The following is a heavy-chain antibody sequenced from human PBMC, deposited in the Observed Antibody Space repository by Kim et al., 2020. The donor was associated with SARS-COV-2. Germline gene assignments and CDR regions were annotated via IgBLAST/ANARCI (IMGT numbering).Heavy chain of an antibody. D-gene: IGHD1-1*01. CDR1: GYRFNELS. CDR2: FDPEDGDR. CDR3: GTDRLDDYYFGMEL. J-gene: IGHJ6*02. V-gene: IGHV1-24*01. Sequence: ASVKVSCKVSGYRFNELSVHWVRQAPGKGLEWMGGFDPEDGDRIYARKLQGRVTMTEDTSIDTAYMELSSLTFEDTATYYCGTDRLDDYYFGMELWG.